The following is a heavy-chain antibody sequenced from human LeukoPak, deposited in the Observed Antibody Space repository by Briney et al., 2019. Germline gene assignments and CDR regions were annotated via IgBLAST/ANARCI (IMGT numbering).Heavy chain of an antibody. CDR3: ARIGEDGVDV. J-gene: IGHJ6*04. V-gene: IGHV3-48*03. CDR1: GFTFSSYE. Sequence: GGSLRLSCAASGFTFSSYEMNWVRQAPGKGLEWVSYISSSGSTIYYADSVKGRFTISRDNAKNSLYLQMNSLRAEDTAVYYCARIGEDGVDVWGKGTTVTVSS. CDR2: ISSSGSTI.